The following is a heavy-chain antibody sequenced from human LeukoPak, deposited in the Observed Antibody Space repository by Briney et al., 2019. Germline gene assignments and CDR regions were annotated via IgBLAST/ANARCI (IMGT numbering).Heavy chain of an antibody. CDR1: GGSFSGYY. CDR3: ARGLITFRTGYYYDSSGYYGYFDY. Sequence: SETLSLTCAAYGGSFSGYYWSWIRQPPGKGLEWIGEINHSGSTNYNPSLKSRVTISVDTSKNQFSLKLSSVTAADTAVYYCARGLITFRTGYYYDSSGYYGYFDYWGQGTLVTVSS. V-gene: IGHV4-34*01. D-gene: IGHD3-22*01. J-gene: IGHJ4*02. CDR2: INHSGST.